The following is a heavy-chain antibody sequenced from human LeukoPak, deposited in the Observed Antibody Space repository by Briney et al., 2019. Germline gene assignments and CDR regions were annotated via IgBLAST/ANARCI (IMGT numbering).Heavy chain of an antibody. CDR2: ISWDSGHQ. CDR3: VKDMGFDLLKDAFHV. CDR1: GFSLEDYA. Sequence: GGSLRLSCVGSGFSLEDYAMHWVRHVPGKGLEWVSSISWDSGHQAYTDSVKGRFTISRDNGKNSLYLQMNSLRPEDTAFYYCVKDMGFDLLKDAFHVWGQGTLVTVSS. J-gene: IGHJ3*01. V-gene: IGHV3-9*01. D-gene: IGHD3-9*01.